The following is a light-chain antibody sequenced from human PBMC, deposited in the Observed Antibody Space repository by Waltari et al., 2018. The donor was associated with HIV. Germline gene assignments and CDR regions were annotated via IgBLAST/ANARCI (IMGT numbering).Light chain of an antibody. J-gene: IGLJ3*02. CDR2: LKRDGSH. V-gene: IGLV4-69*02. CDR1: LGHPHYA. Sequence: QLVLTQSPSASASLGASVKLTCTLSLGHPHYAIACHQQHPEKGPRYLMTLKRDGSHSKGDGIPDRFAGSSSGAERYLIISSLQSEDEADYYCQTWGTGIQVFGGGTKVTVL. CDR3: QTWGTGIQV.